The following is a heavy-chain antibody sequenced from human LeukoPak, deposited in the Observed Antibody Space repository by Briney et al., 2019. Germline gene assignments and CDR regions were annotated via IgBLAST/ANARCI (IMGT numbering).Heavy chain of an antibody. Sequence: SETLSLTCAVSGGSISSGGYSWSWIRQPPGKGLEWIGYIYHSGSTYYNPSLKSRVTISVDRSKNQFSLKLSSVTAADTAVYYCAASGLAGGGDYWGQGTLVTVSS. V-gene: IGHV4-30-2*01. CDR3: AASGLAGGGDY. CDR2: IYHSGST. J-gene: IGHJ4*02. D-gene: IGHD3-10*01. CDR1: GGSISSGGYS.